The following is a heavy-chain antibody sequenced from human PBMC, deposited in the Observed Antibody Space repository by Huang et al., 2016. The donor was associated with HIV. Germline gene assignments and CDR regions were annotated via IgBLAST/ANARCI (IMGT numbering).Heavy chain of an antibody. V-gene: IGHV4-61*01. CDR2: IYYSGST. Sequence: QVQLQESGPGLVKPSETLSLTCTVPGGSVSSGSYYWSWIRQPPGKGLEWIGYIYYSGSTNYNPFLKSRVTISVDTSKNQFSLKLSSVTAADTAVYYCARVDLLLGKYGDYEENAFDIWGQGTMVTVSS. CDR1: GGSVSSGSYY. J-gene: IGHJ3*02. D-gene: IGHD4-17*01. CDR3: ARVDLLLGKYGDYEENAFDI.